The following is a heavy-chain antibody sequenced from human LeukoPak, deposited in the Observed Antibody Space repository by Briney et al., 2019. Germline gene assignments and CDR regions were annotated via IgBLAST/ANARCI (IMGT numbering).Heavy chain of an antibody. D-gene: IGHD1-26*01. J-gene: IGHJ4*02. CDR3: AKDWEVFDY. CDR2: ISYDGSNK. CDR1: GFTFSSYG. V-gene: IGHV3-30*18. Sequence: GGSLRLSCAASGFTFSSYGMHWVRQAPGKGLEWVAVISYDGSNKYYADSVKGRFTVSRDDSKNTLYLQMNSLRAEDTAVYYCAKDWEVFDYWGQGTLVTVSS.